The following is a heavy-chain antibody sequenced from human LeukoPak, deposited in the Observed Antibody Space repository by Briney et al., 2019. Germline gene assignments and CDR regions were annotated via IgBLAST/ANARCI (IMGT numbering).Heavy chain of an antibody. J-gene: IGHJ4*02. CDR2: IYHSGST. Sequence: SQTLSLTCAVSGGSISSGDYYWSWIRQAPGKGLEWIGYIYHSGSTYYNPSLKSRVTISVDRSKNQFSLKLTSVTATDTAVYYCVRDHRSSGWPGGWDYWGQGTLVTVSS. V-gene: IGHV4-30-2*01. CDR1: GGSISSGDYY. CDR3: VRDHRSSGWPGGWDY. D-gene: IGHD6-19*01.